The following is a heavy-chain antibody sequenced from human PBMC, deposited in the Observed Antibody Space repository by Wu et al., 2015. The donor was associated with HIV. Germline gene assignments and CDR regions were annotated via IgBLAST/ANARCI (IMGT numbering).Heavy chain of an antibody. J-gene: IGHJ6*03. Sequence: QVQLVQSGTEVKKPGASVKVSCKASGYTFTGYYMHWVRQAPGQGLEWMGWINPNSGGTNYAQKFQGRVTMTRDTSISTDYMELSSLRSEDTAVYYCARALPSVRYYYYYMDVWGKGTTVTVSS. CDR1: GYTFTGYY. CDR3: ARALPSVRYYYYYMDV. V-gene: IGHV1-2*02. CDR2: INPNSGGT.